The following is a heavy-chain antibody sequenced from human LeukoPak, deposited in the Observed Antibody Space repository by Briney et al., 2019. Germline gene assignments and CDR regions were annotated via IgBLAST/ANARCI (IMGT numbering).Heavy chain of an antibody. J-gene: IGHJ4*02. V-gene: IGHV1-8*01. CDR3: ARVCSGGSCLDF. CDR2: MNPHSGDA. Sequence: ASVKVSCKASGYRFTSYYINWVRQAPGQGLEWMGWMNPHSGDADFAHNFQGRVTMTRSTSIDTAYMDLSSLTSEDTAVYYCARVCSGGSCLDFWGQGTLVAVSS. D-gene: IGHD2-15*01. CDR1: GYRFTSYY.